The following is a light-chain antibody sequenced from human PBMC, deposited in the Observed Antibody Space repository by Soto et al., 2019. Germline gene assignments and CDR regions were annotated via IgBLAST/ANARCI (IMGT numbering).Light chain of an antibody. CDR2: GAF. CDR1: QRLSASD. J-gene: IGKJ1*01. V-gene: IGKV3-20*01. Sequence: EIVLTQSPGTLSLSPGQRATLSCRASQRLSASDIAWYQQKPGQAPRLLIYGAFNRATGIPDRFSGGGSGTDFTLTITRLEPEDFAVYYCQYYGNSPLTFGQGTKVDIK. CDR3: QYYGNSPLT.